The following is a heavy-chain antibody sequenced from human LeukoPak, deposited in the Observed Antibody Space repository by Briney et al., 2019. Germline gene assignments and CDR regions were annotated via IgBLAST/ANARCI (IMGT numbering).Heavy chain of an antibody. CDR2: IYPGDSDT. J-gene: IGHJ3*02. Sequence: GESLKISCKGSGYNFTNYWIGWVRQMPGKGLEWMGIIYPGDSDTTYSPSFQGQVTISADKSISTAYLQWSSLKASDTAMYYCARLLEMATTNAFDIWGQGTMVTVSS. D-gene: IGHD5-24*01. V-gene: IGHV5-51*01. CDR3: ARLLEMATTNAFDI. CDR1: GYNFTNYW.